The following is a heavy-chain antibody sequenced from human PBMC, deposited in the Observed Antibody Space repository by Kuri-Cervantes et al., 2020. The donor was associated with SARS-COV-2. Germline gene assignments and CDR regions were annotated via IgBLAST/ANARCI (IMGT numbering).Heavy chain of an antibody. CDR2: INSDGSST. J-gene: IGHJ6*02. CDR3: ARDRYDFWSGLGYYYYGMDV. Sequence: GGSLRLSCAASGFTFSSYWMHWVRQAPGKGLVWVSRINSDGSSTSYADSVKGRSTISRDNAKNTLYLQMNSLRAEDTAVYYCARDRYDFWSGLGYYYYGMDVWGQGTTVTVSS. CDR1: GFTFSSYW. D-gene: IGHD3-3*01. V-gene: IGHV3-74*01.